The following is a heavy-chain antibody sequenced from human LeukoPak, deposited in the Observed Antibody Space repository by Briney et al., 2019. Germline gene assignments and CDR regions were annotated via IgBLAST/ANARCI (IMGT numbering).Heavy chain of an antibody. CDR2: INLGGGST. J-gene: IGHJ4*02. CDR1: GYTFTRDY. V-gene: IGHV1-46*01. Sequence: ASVRVSCKASGYTFTRDYIHWVRQGPGQGLEWMGVINLGGGSTVYALKFQGRVTMTRDTSTSTVYMELNSLRSEDTAVYYCARDSSLFYESSGFHYTHFDYWGQGTLVTVSS. CDR3: ARDSSLFYESSGFHYTHFDY. D-gene: IGHD3-22*01.